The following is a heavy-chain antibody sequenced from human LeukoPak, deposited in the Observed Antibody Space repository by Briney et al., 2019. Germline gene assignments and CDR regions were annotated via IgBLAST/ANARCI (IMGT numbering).Heavy chain of an antibody. CDR3: ARQEGATTDY. D-gene: IGHD1-26*01. CDR2: IYYSGST. V-gene: IGHV4-59*08. J-gene: IGHJ4*02. CDR1: GGSISSYY. Sequence: SETLSLTCTVSGGSISSYYWSCIRQRPGKGLEWIGYIYYSGSTYYKPSLKSRVTISVDTSKNQFSLKLSSVTAADTAVYYCARQEGATTDYWGQGTLVTVSS.